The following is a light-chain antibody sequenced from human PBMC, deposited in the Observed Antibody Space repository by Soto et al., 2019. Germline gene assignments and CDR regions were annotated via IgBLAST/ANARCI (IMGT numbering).Light chain of an antibody. CDR1: SSDVGGYNF. J-gene: IGLJ2*01. Sequence: QSALTQPASVSGSPGQSITISCTGTSSDVGGYNFVSWYQQHPAKAPKLIIYDVSNRPPGVPIRFSASKSGSTASLTISGLQAEDEADYYCSSYTSDSTLFGGGTKVTVL. CDR2: DVS. CDR3: SSYTSDSTL. V-gene: IGLV2-14*03.